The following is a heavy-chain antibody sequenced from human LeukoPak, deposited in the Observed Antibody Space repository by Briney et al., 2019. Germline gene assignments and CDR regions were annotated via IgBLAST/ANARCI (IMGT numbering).Heavy chain of an antibody. D-gene: IGHD1-26*01. Sequence: GRSLRLSCAASGFTLSSYGMHWVRQAPGKGLEWVAVIWYDGSNKYYADSVRGRFTISRDNSKNTLYLQMNSLRAEDTAVYYCAKDQHSGSYLYAFDIWGQGTMVTVSS. CDR1: GFTLSSYG. J-gene: IGHJ3*02. CDR2: IWYDGSNK. V-gene: IGHV3-33*06. CDR3: AKDQHSGSYLYAFDI.